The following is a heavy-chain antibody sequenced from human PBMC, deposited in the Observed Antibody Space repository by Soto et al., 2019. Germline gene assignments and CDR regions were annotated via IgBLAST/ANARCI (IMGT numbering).Heavy chain of an antibody. Sequence: QVQLVQSGAEVKKPGSSVKVSCKASGGTFSSYTISWVRQAPGQGLEWMGRIIPILGIANYAQKFQGRVTITADKPTSTAYMELSSLRSEDTAVYYCARGGAYHDAFDIWGQGTMVTVSS. CDR2: IIPILGIA. D-gene: IGHD3-16*01. CDR1: GGTFSSYT. V-gene: IGHV1-69*02. CDR3: ARGGAYHDAFDI. J-gene: IGHJ3*02.